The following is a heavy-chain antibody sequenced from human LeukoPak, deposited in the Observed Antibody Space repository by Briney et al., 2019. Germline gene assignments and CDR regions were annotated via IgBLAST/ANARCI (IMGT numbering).Heavy chain of an antibody. D-gene: IGHD1-7*01. V-gene: IGHV4-39*07. CDR3: ARGTQLELRRRYYFDY. CDR1: GGSISSSSYY. CDR2: IYYSGST. J-gene: IGHJ4*02. Sequence: SETLSLTCTVSGGSISSSSYYWGWIRQPPGKGLEWIGSIYYSGSTYYNPSLKSRVTISVDTSKNQFSLKLSSVTAADTAVYYCARGTQLELRRRYYFDYWGQGTLVTVSS.